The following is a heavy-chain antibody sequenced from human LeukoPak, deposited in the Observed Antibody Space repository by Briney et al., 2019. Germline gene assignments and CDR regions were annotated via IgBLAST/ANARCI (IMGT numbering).Heavy chain of an antibody. CDR1: GYTFTGYY. Sequence: ASVKVSCKASGYTFTGYYMHWVRQAPGHGFEWMGWINPNSGGTNYAQKCQGRVTMTRDTSISTACMDLSRLRSDDTAVYYGARSRSRDCSSTSCYSYVLDYWGQGTLVTVSS. D-gene: IGHD2-2*01. CDR2: INPNSGGT. V-gene: IGHV1-2*02. CDR3: ARSRSRDCSSTSCYSYVLDY. J-gene: IGHJ4*02.